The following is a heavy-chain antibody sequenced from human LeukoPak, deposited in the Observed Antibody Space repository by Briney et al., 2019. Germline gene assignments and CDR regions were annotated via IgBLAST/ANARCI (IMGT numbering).Heavy chain of an antibody. Sequence: KPSETLSLTCTVSGGSINDYFWGWIRQPAGKGLEWIGRVYSTGSTNYNPSLKSRVTMSVDTSKNQFSLRLRSVTAADTAVYYCARQIASAGTAGFDFWGQGALVTVSS. D-gene: IGHD6-13*01. J-gene: IGHJ4*02. CDR1: GGSINDYF. CDR3: ARQIASAGTAGFDF. CDR2: VYSTGST. V-gene: IGHV4-4*07.